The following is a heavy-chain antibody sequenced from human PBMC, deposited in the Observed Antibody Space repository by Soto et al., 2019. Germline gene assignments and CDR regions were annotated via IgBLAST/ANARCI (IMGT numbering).Heavy chain of an antibody. CDR3: ARGRIWGSPTRPFDY. D-gene: IGHD3-16*01. CDR1: GFTFSSYA. V-gene: IGHV3-23*01. Sequence: GGCLRLSCAASGFTFSSYAMSWVRQAPGKGLEWVSAITGGGSNTYYADSVKGRFTISRDNSKNTLYLQMNSLRAEDTAVYYCARGRIWGSPTRPFDYWGQGTLVTVSS. J-gene: IGHJ4*02. CDR2: ITGGGSNT.